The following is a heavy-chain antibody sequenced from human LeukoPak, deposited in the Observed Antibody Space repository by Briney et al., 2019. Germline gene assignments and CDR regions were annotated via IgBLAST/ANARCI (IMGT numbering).Heavy chain of an antibody. V-gene: IGHV3-23*01. J-gene: IGHJ4*02. CDR2: ISRSGANT. D-gene: IGHD2-2*01. Sequence: PGGSLRLSCAASGFTFSSYGMSWVRRAPGKGLEWVSAISRSGANTYYADAVKGRFTISRDNSKNTLYLQMNTLRADDTAVYYCAKVFCTISSCSYFDYWGQGTLVTVSS. CDR3: AKVFCTISSCSYFDY. CDR1: GFTFSSYG.